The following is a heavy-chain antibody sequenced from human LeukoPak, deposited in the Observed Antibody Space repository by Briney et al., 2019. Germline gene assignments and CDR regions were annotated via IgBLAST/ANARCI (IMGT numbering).Heavy chain of an antibody. CDR1: GYTFTSYD. Sequence: ASVKVSCKASGYTFTSYDINWVRQATGQGLEWMGWMNPNSGNTGYAQKFQGRVTMTRNTSISTAYMELSSLRSEDTAVYYCARGRSSTSCYFCYYYYYMDVWGKGTTVTISS. J-gene: IGHJ6*03. CDR3: ARGRSSTSCYFCYYYYYMDV. V-gene: IGHV1-8*01. CDR2: MNPNSGNT. D-gene: IGHD2-2*01.